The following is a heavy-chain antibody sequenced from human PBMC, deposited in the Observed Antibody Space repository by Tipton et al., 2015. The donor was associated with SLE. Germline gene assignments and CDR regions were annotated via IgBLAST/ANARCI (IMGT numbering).Heavy chain of an antibody. CDR2: IWYDGVNK. CDR3: ARVDNIAARPGIYFDY. CDR1: GFTFSSYA. Sequence: RSLRLSCAASGFTFSSYAMHWVRQAPGKRLEWVAVIWYDGVNKDYADSVKGRFTISRDNSKNMLYLQMNGLRDDDTAFYHCARVDNIAARPGIYFDYWGQGILVTVSS. V-gene: IGHV3-33*08. J-gene: IGHJ4*02. D-gene: IGHD6-6*01.